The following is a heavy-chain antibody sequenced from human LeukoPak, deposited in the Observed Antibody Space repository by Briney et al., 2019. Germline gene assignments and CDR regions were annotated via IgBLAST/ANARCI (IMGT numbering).Heavy chain of an antibody. D-gene: IGHD4-23*01. Sequence: AGGALRLSCAPARFTTSSNNMSWVRQTPRKGQEGVSVIYGGGLIYYTNCVKGRFTISLDISKNTLYLQMNRVRAEDTAEYNHGRDLTVYSGNPLYYFDYRVQGTMVNVSS. CDR1: RFTTSSNN. V-gene: IGHV3-66*01. J-gene: IGHJ4*02. CDR2: IYGGGLI. CDR3: GRDLTVYSGNPLYYFDY.